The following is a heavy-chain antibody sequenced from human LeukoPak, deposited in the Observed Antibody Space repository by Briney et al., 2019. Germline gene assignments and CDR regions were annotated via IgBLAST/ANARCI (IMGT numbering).Heavy chain of an antibody. J-gene: IGHJ4*02. CDR3: AKGAPAVGATSHTFDY. Sequence: GGSLRLSCAASGFTFSSYAMSWVRQAPGKGLEWVSAISGSGGSTYYADSVKGRFTISRDNSKSTLYLQMNSLRAEDTAVYYCAKGAPAVGATSHTFDYWGQGTLVTVSS. CDR1: GFTFSSYA. D-gene: IGHD1-26*01. V-gene: IGHV3-23*01. CDR2: ISGSGGST.